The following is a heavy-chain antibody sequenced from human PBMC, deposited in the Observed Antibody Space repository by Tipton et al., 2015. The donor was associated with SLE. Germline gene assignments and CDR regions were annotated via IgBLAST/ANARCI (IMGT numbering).Heavy chain of an antibody. CDR3: ASGILTGNAAFDI. D-gene: IGHD3-9*01. CDR1: GVSISNDF. J-gene: IGHJ3*02. Sequence: TLSLTCTVSGVSISNDFWSWIRQPPGKGLEWIGHISHSGSTTHNPSFKSRVTISMDTSKNQFSLKLSSVTAADTAVYYCASGILTGNAAFDIWGPGTMVTVSS. CDR2: ISHSGST. V-gene: IGHV4-59*12.